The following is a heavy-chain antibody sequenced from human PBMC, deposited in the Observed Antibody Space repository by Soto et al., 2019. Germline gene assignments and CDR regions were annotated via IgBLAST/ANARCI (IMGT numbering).Heavy chain of an antibody. D-gene: IGHD6-19*01. V-gene: IGHV3-23*01. CDR3: AGEGYSRGWGDALDF. J-gene: IGHJ4*02. CDR2: MSGNGRRV. Sequence: EVQLLESRGGLVQPGGSLRRSCAVSGFTVINYVMTWVRQAPGKGLEWASLMSGNGRRVLYADSVRGRFTISRDNSKNTLYLQMDSLRGDDTAVYYCAGEGYSRGWGDALDFWGLG. CDR1: GFTVINYV.